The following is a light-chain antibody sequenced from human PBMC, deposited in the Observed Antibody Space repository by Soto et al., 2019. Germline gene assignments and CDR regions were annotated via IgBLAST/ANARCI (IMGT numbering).Light chain of an antibody. CDR2: GAS. CDR1: QSVSSSY. J-gene: IGKJ1*01. Sequence: IVLTQSPGTLSLSPGERATLSCRASQSVSSSYLAWYQQKPGQAPRLLMFGASSRATGIPDRFSGSGSGTDFTLTISRLEPEDFAVYYCQQYDSSPWTFGQGTKVDIK. CDR3: QQYDSSPWT. V-gene: IGKV3-20*01.